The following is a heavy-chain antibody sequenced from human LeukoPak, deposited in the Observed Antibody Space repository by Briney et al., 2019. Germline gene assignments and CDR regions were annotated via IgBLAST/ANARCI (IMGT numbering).Heavy chain of an antibody. J-gene: IGHJ6*04. V-gene: IGHV1-69*01. CDR1: GGTFSSYA. Sequence: ASVKVSCKASGGTFSSYAISWVRQAPGQGLEWMGGIIPIFGTANYAQKFQGRVTITADESTSTAYMELSSLRSEDTAVYYCATGNAEGEKYYYYGMDVWGKGTTVTVSS. D-gene: IGHD1-1*01. CDR3: ATGNAEGEKYYYYGMDV. CDR2: IIPIFGTA.